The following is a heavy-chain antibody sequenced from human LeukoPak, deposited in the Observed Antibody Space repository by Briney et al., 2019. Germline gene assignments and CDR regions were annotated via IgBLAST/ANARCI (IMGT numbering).Heavy chain of an antibody. CDR2: INHSGST. J-gene: IGHJ4*02. V-gene: IGHV4-34*01. D-gene: IGHD6-13*01. CDR3: ARGRRYSSSWYDY. CDR1: GGSFSGYY. Sequence: SETLSLTCAVYGGSFSGYYWSWIRQPPGKGLEWIGEINHSGSTYYNPSLKSRVTISVDTSKNQFSLKLSSVTAADTAVYYCARGRRYSSSWYDYWGQGTLVTVSS.